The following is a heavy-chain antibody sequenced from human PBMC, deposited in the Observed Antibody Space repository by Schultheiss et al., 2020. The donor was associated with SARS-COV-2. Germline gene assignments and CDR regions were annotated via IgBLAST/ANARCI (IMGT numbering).Heavy chain of an antibody. J-gene: IGHJ6*02. Sequence: SETLSLTCTVSGGSISSSSYYWGWIRQPPGKGLEWIGYIYYSGSTYYNPSLKSRVTISVDTSKNQFSLKLSSVTAADTAVYYCAKDPNHIVVVTAMDYYYGMDVWGQGTTVTVSS. V-gene: IGHV4-39*07. CDR2: IYYSGST. D-gene: IGHD2-21*02. CDR1: GGSISSSSYY. CDR3: AKDPNHIVVVTAMDYYYGMDV.